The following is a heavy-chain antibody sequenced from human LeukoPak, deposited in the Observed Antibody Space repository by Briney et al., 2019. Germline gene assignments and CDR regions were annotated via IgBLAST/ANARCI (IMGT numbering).Heavy chain of an antibody. CDR2: IYHSGST. Sequence: PSETLSLTCTVSGYSISSGYYWGWIRQPPGKGLEWTGSIYHSGSTYYNPSLKSRVTISVDTSKNQFSLKLSSVTAADTAVYYCASRITMVRGRGWFDPWGQGTLVTVSS. D-gene: IGHD3-10*01. V-gene: IGHV4-38-2*02. J-gene: IGHJ5*02. CDR3: ASRITMVRGRGWFDP. CDR1: GYSISSGYY.